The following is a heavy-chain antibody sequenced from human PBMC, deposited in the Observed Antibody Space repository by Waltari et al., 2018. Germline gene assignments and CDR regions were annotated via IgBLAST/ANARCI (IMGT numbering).Heavy chain of an antibody. D-gene: IGHD2-15*01. J-gene: IGHJ4*02. CDR2: SSYSWST. V-gene: IGHV4-39*01. Sequence: QLQLQESGPGLVKPSETLSLTCTVSGGSISSSSYYWGWRRQPPGKGLEWIGSSSYSWSTSSTPSLKSRVTISVDTSKNQFSLNLSSVTAADTAVYYCARQGGLFDYWGQGTLVTVSS. CDR1: GGSISSSSYY. CDR3: ARQGGLFDY.